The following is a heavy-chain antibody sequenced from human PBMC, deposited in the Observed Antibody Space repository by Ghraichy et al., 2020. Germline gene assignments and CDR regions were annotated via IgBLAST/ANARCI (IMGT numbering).Heavy chain of an antibody. CDR3: ARGLLGYCSSISCYGFDY. Sequence: SQTRSLTCTVSGGSISNSSYYWGWIRQPPGKGLEWIGSIYYSGSAYYNPSLKSRVTISVDTPRNQFSLNLRSVTAADTAIYYCARGLLGYCSSISCYGFDYWGQGPLVTVSS. D-gene: IGHD2-2*01. CDR2: IYYSGSA. V-gene: IGHV4-39*01. J-gene: IGHJ4*02. CDR1: GGSISNSSYY.